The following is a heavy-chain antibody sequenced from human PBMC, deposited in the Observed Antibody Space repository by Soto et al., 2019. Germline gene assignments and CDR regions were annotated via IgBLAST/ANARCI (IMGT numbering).Heavy chain of an antibody. CDR3: ASLDYDSSGYYYSDY. V-gene: IGHV1-69*05. Sequence: ASVKVSCKASGGTFSSYAISWVRQAPGQGLEWMGGIIPIFGTANYAQKLQGRVTMTTDTSTSTAYMELRSPRSDDTAVYYCASLDYDSSGYYYSDYWGQGTLVTVSS. D-gene: IGHD3-22*01. CDR1: GGTFSSYA. CDR2: IIPIFGTA. J-gene: IGHJ4*02.